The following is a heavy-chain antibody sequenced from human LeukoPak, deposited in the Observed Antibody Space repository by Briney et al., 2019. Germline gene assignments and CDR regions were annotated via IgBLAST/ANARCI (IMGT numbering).Heavy chain of an antibody. CDR2: INWNGAWT. Sequence: GGSLRLFCAASGFKFDDYGMSWVRHAPGKGLEWVCDINWNGAWTGYADSVKGRFTISRDNAKNSLYLQMNSLRAEDTALYYCAGYYYDSSRGFDLWGQGTLVTVSA. D-gene: IGHD3-22*01. CDR3: AGYYYDSSRGFDL. CDR1: GFKFDDYG. V-gene: IGHV3-20*04. J-gene: IGHJ5*02.